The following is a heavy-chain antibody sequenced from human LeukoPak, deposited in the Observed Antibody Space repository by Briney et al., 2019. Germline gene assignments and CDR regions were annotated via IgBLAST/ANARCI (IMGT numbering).Heavy chain of an antibody. Sequence: GGSLGLSCAASGFTFSSYAMSWVRQAPGKGLEWVAVVWYDGTNIHYVDSVQGRFTISRDNSKSTLYLQMNSLTAEDTAVYYCARGGYSGTYFFDFWGQGTPVSVSS. J-gene: IGHJ4*02. CDR2: VWYDGTNI. CDR1: GFTFSSYA. CDR3: ARGGYSGTYFFDF. D-gene: IGHD1-26*01. V-gene: IGHV3-33*08.